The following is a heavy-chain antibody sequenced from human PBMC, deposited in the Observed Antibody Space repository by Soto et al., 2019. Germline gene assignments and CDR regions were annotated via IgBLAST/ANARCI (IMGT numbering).Heavy chain of an antibody. D-gene: IGHD2-15*01. CDR2: ISSSSSTI. CDR3: ARDWSAYYCSGGSCPAPFIDY. V-gene: IGHV3-48*01. Sequence: PGGSLRLSCAASGFTFSSYSMNWVRQAPGKGLEWVSYISSSSSTIYYADSVKGRFTISRDNAKNSLYLQMNSLRAEDTAVYYCARDWSAYYCSGGSCPAPFIDYWGQGTLVTVSS. J-gene: IGHJ4*02. CDR1: GFTFSSYS.